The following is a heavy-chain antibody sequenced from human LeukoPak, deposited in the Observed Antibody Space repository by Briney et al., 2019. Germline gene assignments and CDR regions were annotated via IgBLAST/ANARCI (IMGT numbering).Heavy chain of an antibody. CDR3: ARDIVVPAALTLPYYYYGMDV. V-gene: IGHV3-33*01. Sequence: GGSLRLSCAASGFTFSSYGMHWVRQAPGKGLEGVAVIWYDGSNKYYADSVKGRFTISRDNSKNTLYLQMNGLRAEDTAVYYCARDIVVPAALTLPYYYYGMDVWGQGTTVTVSS. J-gene: IGHJ6*02. CDR1: GFTFSSYG. CDR2: IWYDGSNK. D-gene: IGHD2-2*01.